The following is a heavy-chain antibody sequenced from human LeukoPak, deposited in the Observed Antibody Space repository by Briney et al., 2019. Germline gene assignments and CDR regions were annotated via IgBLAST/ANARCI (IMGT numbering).Heavy chain of an antibody. CDR1: GGSISSDY. CDR3: ARGLYSSSWYPNN. J-gene: IGHJ4*02. D-gene: IGHD6-13*01. CDR2: IYYSGST. Sequence: SETLSLTCTVSGGSISSDYWNWIRQPPGKGLEWIGYIYYSGSTSYNPSLQSRVTISVDTSKNQFSLKLSSVTAADTAVYYCARGLYSSSWYPNNWGQGTLVTVSS. V-gene: IGHV4-59*08.